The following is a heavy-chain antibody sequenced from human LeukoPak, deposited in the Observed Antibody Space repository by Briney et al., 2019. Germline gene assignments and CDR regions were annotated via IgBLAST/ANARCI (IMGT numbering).Heavy chain of an antibody. CDR1: GGSISSSSYY. D-gene: IGHD3-22*01. CDR3: ARRLSSDYLVDY. J-gene: IGHJ4*02. Sequence: SETLSLTCTVSGGSISSSSYYWGWIRQPPGKGLEWIGSIYYSGSTYYNPSLKSRVTISVDTSKNQFSLKLSSVTAADTAVYYCARRLSSDYLVDYWGQGTLVTVSS. CDR2: IYYSGST. V-gene: IGHV4-39*01.